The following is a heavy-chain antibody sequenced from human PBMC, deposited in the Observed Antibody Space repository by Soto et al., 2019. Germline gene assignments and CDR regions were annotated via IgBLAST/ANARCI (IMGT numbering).Heavy chain of an antibody. CDR2: ISAYNGNT. J-gene: IGHJ6*02. V-gene: IGHV1-18*01. D-gene: IGHD2-2*01. CDR3: ARDCSSTSCSDYYYYGMDV. Sequence: QVQLVQSGAEVKKPGASVKVSCKASGYTFTSYGISWVRQAPGQGLEWMGWISAYNGNTNYAQKRQGRVTMTTDTSTSTAYMELRSLRSDDTAVYYCARDCSSTSCSDYYYYGMDVWGQGTTVTVSS. CDR1: GYTFTSYG.